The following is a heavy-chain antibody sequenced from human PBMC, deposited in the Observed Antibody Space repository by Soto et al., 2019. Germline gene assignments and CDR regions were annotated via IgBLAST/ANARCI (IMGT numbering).Heavy chain of an antibody. J-gene: IGHJ4*02. D-gene: IGHD6-13*01. V-gene: IGHV1-69*06. CDR3: ARDLGIAEAGREY. CDR2: IIPIFGTA. Sequence: GASVKVSCKASGGTFSSYASSWVRQAPGQGLEWMGGIIPIFGTANYAQKFQGRVTITADKSTSTAYMELSSLRSEDTAVYYCARDLGIAEAGREYWGRGTRIAVCS. CDR1: GGTFSSYA.